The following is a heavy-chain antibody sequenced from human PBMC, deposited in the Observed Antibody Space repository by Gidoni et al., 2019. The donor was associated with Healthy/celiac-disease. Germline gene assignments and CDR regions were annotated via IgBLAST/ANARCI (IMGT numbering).Heavy chain of an antibody. CDR2: IYWDDDK. Sequence: QITLKESGPTLVKPTQTLTLTCTFSGFSLSTSGVGVGWIRQPPRKALEWLALIYWDDDKRYSPSLKSRLTITKDTSKNQVVLTMTNMDPVDTATYYCAHMLGYCSSTSCYTPLFFDYWGQGTLVTVSS. CDR1: GFSLSTSGVG. V-gene: IGHV2-5*02. J-gene: IGHJ4*02. D-gene: IGHD2-2*02. CDR3: AHMLGYCSSTSCYTPLFFDY.